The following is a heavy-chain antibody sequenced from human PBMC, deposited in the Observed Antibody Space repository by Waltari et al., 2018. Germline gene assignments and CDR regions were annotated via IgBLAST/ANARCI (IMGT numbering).Heavy chain of an antibody. CDR3: ARRRGGSTYYQDDAFEM. V-gene: IGHV5-51*01. J-gene: IGHJ3*02. D-gene: IGHD3-22*01. CDR2: IQPGDSDT. Sequence: EVQLVQSGAEVKKPGESLKISCKGSGYTFFRHWIGWVRQRPGKGLEWMGLIQPGDSDTRYSPSFPGHVTFSVDKSISAAFLEWSSLKASDTAMYYCARRRGGSTYYQDDAFEMWGQGTMVTVSS. CDR1: GYTFFRHW.